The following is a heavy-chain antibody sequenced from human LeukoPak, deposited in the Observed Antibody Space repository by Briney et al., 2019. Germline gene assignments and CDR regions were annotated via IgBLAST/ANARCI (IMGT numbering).Heavy chain of an antibody. D-gene: IGHD6-6*01. V-gene: IGHV1-18*01. J-gene: IGHJ4*02. CDR1: GYTFTSYG. Sequence: ASVKVSCKASGYTFTSYGISWVRQAPGQGLEWMGWISAYNGNTNYAQKLQGRVTTTTDTSTSTAYMDLRSLRSDDTAVYYCARGPGLYSSSSAYFDYWGQGTLVTVSS. CDR3: ARGPGLYSSSSAYFDY. CDR2: ISAYNGNT.